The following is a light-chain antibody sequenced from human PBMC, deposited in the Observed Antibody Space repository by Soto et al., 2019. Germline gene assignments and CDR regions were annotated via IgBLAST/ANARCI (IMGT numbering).Light chain of an antibody. V-gene: IGKV3-20*01. CDR3: QQYGSSPLT. Sequence: EIVLTQSPGTLSLSPGERATLSCRASQSVSRSYLAWYQQKPGHAPRLLIYGASSRATGIPDRFSGSGSGTDFTLTISRLEPEDFAVYYCQQYGSSPLTFGGGTKVEIK. CDR2: GAS. CDR1: QSVSRSY. J-gene: IGKJ4*01.